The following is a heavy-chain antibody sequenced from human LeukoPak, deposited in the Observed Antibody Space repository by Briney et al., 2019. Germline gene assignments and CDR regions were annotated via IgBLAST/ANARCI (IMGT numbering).Heavy chain of an antibody. V-gene: IGHV3-30*02. CDR3: AKDGVIGYSYGYSFDY. CDR1: GFTFSSYG. CDR2: IRYDGSNK. Sequence: GGSPRLSCAASGFTFSSYGMHWVRQAPGKGLEWVAFIRYDGSNKYYADSVKGRFTISRDNSKNTLYLQMNSLRAEDTTVYYCAKDGVIGYSYGYSFDYWGQGTLVTVSS. D-gene: IGHD5-18*01. J-gene: IGHJ4*02.